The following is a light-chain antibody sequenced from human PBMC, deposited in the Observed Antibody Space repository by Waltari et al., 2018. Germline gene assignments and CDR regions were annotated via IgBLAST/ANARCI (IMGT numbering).Light chain of an antibody. J-gene: IGKJ1*01. V-gene: IGKV4-1*01. CDR2: WSS. CDR3: QQYYSSPT. CDR1: QRVLSSSNSKNY. Sequence: DIVMTQSPASLAVSLGERATINCKSSQRVLSSSNSKNYLAWYQQKPGQPPKLLIYWSSTRESGVPSLFSSGGSATDSTITSSMLQAEDAAVYCCQQYYSSPTFGQGTKVEIK.